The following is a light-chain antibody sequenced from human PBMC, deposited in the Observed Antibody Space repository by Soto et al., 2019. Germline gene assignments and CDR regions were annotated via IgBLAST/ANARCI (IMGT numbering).Light chain of an antibody. Sequence: EIVMTQSPATLSVSPGERATLSCRASQSVSSNLAWHQQKPGQAPRLLIYGASTRATGIPAKFSGSGSGTAFTLTISRLQSEYFAVYYCQQYNNWPRTFGQGTKVEIK. J-gene: IGKJ1*01. V-gene: IGKV3-15*01. CDR3: QQYNNWPRT. CDR1: QSVSSN. CDR2: GAS.